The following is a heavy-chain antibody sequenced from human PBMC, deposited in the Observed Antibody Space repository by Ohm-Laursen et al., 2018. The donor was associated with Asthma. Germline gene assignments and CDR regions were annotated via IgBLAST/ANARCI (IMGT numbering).Heavy chain of an antibody. CDR2: IYYSGST. V-gene: IGHV4-30-4*01. CDR3: ARETRTVAGYYYYYGMDV. D-gene: IGHD6-19*01. J-gene: IGHJ6*02. CDR1: GGSISSGDYY. Sequence: TLSLTCTVSGGSISSGDYYWSWIRQPPGKGLEWIGYIYYSGSTYYNPSLKSRVIISVDTSKNQFSLKLSSVTAADTAVYYCARETRTVAGYYYYYGMDVWGQGTTVTVSS.